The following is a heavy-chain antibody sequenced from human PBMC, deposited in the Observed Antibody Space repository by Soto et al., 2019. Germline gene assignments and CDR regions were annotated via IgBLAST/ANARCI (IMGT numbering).Heavy chain of an antibody. V-gene: IGHV1-69*13. J-gene: IGHJ5*02. Sequence: SVKVSCKASGGTFSSYAISWVRQAPGQGLEWMGGIIPIFGTANYAQKFQGRVTITADESTSTAYMELSSLRSEDTAVYYCARDQVYNDSSGYWCYWFDPWGQGTLVTVSS. CDR3: ARDQVYNDSSGYWCYWFDP. D-gene: IGHD3-22*01. CDR1: GGTFSSYA. CDR2: IIPIFGTA.